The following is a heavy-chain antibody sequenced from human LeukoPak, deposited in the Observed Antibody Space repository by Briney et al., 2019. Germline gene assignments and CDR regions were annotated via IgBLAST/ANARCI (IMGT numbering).Heavy chain of an antibody. V-gene: IGHV3-43D*03. CDR1: GFTFSNYA. J-gene: IGHJ4*02. CDR2: ISWDGGST. Sequence: GGSLRLSCGASGFTFSNYAMSWVRQAPGKGLEWVSLISWDGGSTYYADSVKGRFTISRDNIKNSLYLQMNSLRADDTALYYCAKDGKNYFDYWGQGTLVTVSS. CDR3: AKDGKNYFDY.